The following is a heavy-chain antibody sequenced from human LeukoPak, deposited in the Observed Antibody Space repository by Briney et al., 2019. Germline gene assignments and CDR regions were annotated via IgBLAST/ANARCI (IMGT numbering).Heavy chain of an antibody. V-gene: IGHV3-15*01. D-gene: IGHD2-2*01. CDR3: TTRYCGSNFCYDEGFDM. Sequence: GGSLRLSCAASGFTFTNTWMIWVRQDPGKGLEWVGRIKSRGDGGTADYAAPVKGRFTISRDDSKNMLYLQMNSLKTEDTAVYYCTTRYCGSNFCYDEGFDMWGQGTMVTVSS. CDR1: GFTFTNTW. J-gene: IGHJ3*02. CDR2: IKSRGDGGTA.